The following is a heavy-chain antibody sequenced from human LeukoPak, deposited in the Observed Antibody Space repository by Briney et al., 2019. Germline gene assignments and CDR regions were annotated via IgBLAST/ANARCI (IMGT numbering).Heavy chain of an antibody. V-gene: IGHV4-59*01. CDR1: GGSISSYY. CDR2: IYYSGST. J-gene: IGHJ4*02. CDR3: ARYTSGYALGNFDY. Sequence: SETLSLTCTVSGGSISSYYWSWIRQPPGKGLEWIGYIYYSGSTNYNPSLKSRVTISVNTSKNQFSLKLSSVTAADTAVYYCARYTSGYALGNFDYWGQGTLVTVSS. D-gene: IGHD5-12*01.